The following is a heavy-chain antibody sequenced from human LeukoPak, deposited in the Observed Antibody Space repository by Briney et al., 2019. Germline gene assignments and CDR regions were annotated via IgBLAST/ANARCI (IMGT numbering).Heavy chain of an antibody. D-gene: IGHD3-10*01. V-gene: IGHV3-21*01. CDR2: ISNSGNYI. J-gene: IGHJ4*02. CDR3: ARDRYYYGSGFDY. Sequence: GGSLRLSCAASGFTFSGDNMNWVRQAPGKGLEWVSFISNSGNYIKYADSVKGRFTISRDNAKNSLYLQMNSLRAEDTAVYYCARDRYYYGSGFDYWGQGTLVTVSS. CDR1: GFTFSGDN.